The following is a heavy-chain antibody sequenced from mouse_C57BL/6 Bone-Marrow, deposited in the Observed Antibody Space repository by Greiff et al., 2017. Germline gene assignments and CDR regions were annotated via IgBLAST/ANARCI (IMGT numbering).Heavy chain of an antibody. CDR2: IDPSDSYT. CDR1: GYTFTSYW. V-gene: IGHV1-69*01. Sequence: VQLQQPGAELVMPGASVKLSCKASGYTFTSYWMHWVKQRPGQGLEWIGEIDPSDSYTNYNQKFKGKSTLTVDKSSSTAYIQLSSLASEDSAVYYCARDYSGRSGAMDYWGQGTSVTVSS. CDR3: ARDYSGRSGAMDY. J-gene: IGHJ4*01. D-gene: IGHD1-1*01.